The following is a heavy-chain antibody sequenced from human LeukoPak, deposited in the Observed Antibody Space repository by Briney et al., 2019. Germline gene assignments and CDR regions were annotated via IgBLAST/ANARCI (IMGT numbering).Heavy chain of an antibody. V-gene: IGHV3-48*03. CDR1: GFTFSSYE. D-gene: IGHD4-11*01. CDR2: ISSSGSTI. J-gene: IGHJ4*02. Sequence: GGSLRLSCAASGFTFSSYEMTWVRQAPGKGLEWVSYISSSGSTIYYADSVKGRFTISRDNAKNSLYLQMNSLRAEDTAVYYCARDPSHDYSNPGYFDYWGQGTLVTVSS. CDR3: ARDPSHDYSNPGYFDY.